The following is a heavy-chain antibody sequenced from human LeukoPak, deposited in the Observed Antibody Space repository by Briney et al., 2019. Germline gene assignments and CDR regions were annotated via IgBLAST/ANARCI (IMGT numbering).Heavy chain of an antibody. J-gene: IGHJ4*02. Sequence: GGSLRLSCAASGFTFSTYGLHWVRQAPGKGLEGVAVISFDDFNIYYADSVKGRFTISRDNSKNTLYLQMNSLRAEDTAVYYCAKGESSNPGYFDYWGQGTLVTVSS. CDR1: GFTFSTYG. D-gene: IGHD2-2*01. CDR3: AKGESSNPGYFDY. CDR2: ISFDDFNI. V-gene: IGHV3-30*18.